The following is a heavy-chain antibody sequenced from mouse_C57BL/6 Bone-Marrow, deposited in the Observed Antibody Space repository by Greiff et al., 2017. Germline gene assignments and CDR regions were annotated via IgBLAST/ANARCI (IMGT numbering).Heavy chain of an antibody. V-gene: IGHV1-64*01. CDR3: ARGSSYGGYYFDY. D-gene: IGHD1-1*01. Sequence: VQLQQPGAELVKPGASVTLSCKASGYTFTSYWMHWVKQRPGQGLEWIGMIHPNSGSTNYNEKFKSKATLTVDKSSSTAYMQLSSLTSEDSAVYYCARGSSYGGYYFDYWGQGTTLTVSS. CDR1: GYTFTSYW. J-gene: IGHJ2*01. CDR2: IHPNSGST.